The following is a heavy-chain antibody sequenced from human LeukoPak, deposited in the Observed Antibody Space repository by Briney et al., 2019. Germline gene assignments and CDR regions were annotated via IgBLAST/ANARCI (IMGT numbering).Heavy chain of an antibody. Sequence: PGRSLRLSCAASGFTFTNYGMHWVRQAPGKGLEWVAVIWYDGTNKYYADSVKGRFTISRDTSKNTVYLQMNSLRAEDTAVYYCARVSEFGNFDYWGQGTLVTVSS. V-gene: IGHV3-33*01. CDR1: GFTFTNYG. CDR3: ARVSEFGNFDY. D-gene: IGHD2/OR15-2a*01. J-gene: IGHJ4*02. CDR2: IWYDGTNK.